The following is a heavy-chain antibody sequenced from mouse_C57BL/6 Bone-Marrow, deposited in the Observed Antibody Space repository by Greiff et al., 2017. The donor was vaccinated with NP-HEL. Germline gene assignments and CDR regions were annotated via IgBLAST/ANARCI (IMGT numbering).Heavy chain of an antibody. CDR3: VPDYYGSSYDAMDY. V-gene: IGHV2-6*01. Sequence: VKLMESGPGLVAPSQSLSITCTVSGFSLTSYGVDWVRQSPGKGLEWLGVIWGVGSTNYNSALKSRLSISKENSKSQVFLKMNSLQTDDTAMYYCVPDYYGSSYDAMDYWGQGTSVTVSS. D-gene: IGHD1-1*01. CDR2: IWGVGST. CDR1: GFSLTSYG. J-gene: IGHJ4*01.